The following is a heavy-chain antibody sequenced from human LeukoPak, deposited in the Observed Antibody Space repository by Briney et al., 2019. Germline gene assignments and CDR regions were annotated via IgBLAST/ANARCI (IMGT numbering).Heavy chain of an antibody. D-gene: IGHD2-2*01. J-gene: IGHJ5*02. CDR3: ARDPRWLTPDCTSTSCYENYFDP. Sequence: PSETLSLTCAVSGYSISNGYQWAWIRQPPGKTLEWIGSIYHSGSAHYNPSLKSRVTISVDTSNNHFSLRLSSLTAADTAVYYCARDPRWLTPDCTSTSCYENYFDPWGQGTLVTVSS. CDR2: IYHSGSA. CDR1: GYSISNGYQ. V-gene: IGHV4-38-2*02.